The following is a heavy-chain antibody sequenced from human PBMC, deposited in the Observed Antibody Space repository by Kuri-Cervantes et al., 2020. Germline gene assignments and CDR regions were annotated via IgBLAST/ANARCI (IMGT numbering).Heavy chain of an antibody. CDR2: ISSSGSTI. CDR1: GFTFSDYY. D-gene: IGHD5-24*01. CDR3: ARSALGGYNYRPNY. V-gene: IGHV3-11*01. J-gene: IGHJ4*02. Sequence: GESLKISCAASGFTFSDYYMSWIRQAPGKGLEWVSYISSSGSTIYYADSVKGRFTISRDNAKNSLYLQMNSLRAEDTAVYYCARSALGGYNYRPNYWGQGTLVTISS.